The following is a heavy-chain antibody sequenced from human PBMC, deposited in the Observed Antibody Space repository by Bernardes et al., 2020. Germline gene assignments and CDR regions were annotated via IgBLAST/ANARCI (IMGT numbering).Heavy chain of an antibody. CDR3: AKDGLAYRSDYYYMEV. D-gene: IGHD2-15*01. CDR2: ISGRGDST. Sequence: GGSLRLSCTASGFPFRNYAMTWVRQAPGKGLEWVSTISGRGDSTSYADSVKGRFTISRDNSRDTLYLHLNTLSAEDTAVYFCAKDGLAYRSDYYYMEVWGIGTTV. J-gene: IGHJ6*03. V-gene: IGHV3-23*01. CDR1: GFPFRNYA.